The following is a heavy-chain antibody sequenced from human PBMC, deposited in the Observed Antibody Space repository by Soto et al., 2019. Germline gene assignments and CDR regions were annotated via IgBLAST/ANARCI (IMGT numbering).Heavy chain of an antibody. V-gene: IGHV3-30*18. CDR2: ISYDGSNK. Sequence: QVQLVESGGGVVQPGRSLRLSCAASGFTFSSYGMHWVRQAPGKGLEWVAVISYDGSNKYYADSVKGRFTISRDNSKNTPYLQMNNLRAEDTAVYYCAKDLSHGDFDYYSMDVWGQGTTVTVSS. CDR1: GFTFSSYG. CDR3: AKDLSHGDFDYYSMDV. D-gene: IGHD4-17*01. J-gene: IGHJ6*02.